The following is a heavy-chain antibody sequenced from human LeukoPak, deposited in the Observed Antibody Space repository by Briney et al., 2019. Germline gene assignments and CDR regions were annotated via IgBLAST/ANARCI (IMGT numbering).Heavy chain of an antibody. J-gene: IGHJ4*02. V-gene: IGHV3-23*01. CDR3: AKATYYYDSSGRIGGYFDY. CDR2: NSGSGGST. CDR1: GFTFSSYD. D-gene: IGHD3-22*01. Sequence: PGGSLRLSCAASGFTFSSYDMSWVRQAPGKGLEWVPGNSGSGGSTNHADSVKGRFTISRDNSKNTLYLQMNSLRAEDTAVYYCAKATYYYDSSGRIGGYFDYWGQGTLVTVSS.